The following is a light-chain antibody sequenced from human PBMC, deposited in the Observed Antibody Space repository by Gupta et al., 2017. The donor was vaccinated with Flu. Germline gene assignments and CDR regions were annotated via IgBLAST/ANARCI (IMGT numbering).Light chain of an antibody. CDR3: KHYLQIPLT. V-gene: IGKV2-28*01. Sequence: VATGELASIYCRTSQCSRDRNGYTILAWYRQKPGQAPHLLIYVGSTRAPGVPDRFSGSGSVTDFTLKISRVEAEDVGVYYCKHYLQIPLTFGQGTQVEI. CDR1: QCSRDRNGYTI. CDR2: VGS. J-gene: IGKJ5*01.